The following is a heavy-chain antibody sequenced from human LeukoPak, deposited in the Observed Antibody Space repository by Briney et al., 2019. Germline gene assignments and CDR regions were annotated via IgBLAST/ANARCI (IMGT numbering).Heavy chain of an antibody. J-gene: IGHJ3*02. CDR3: AKGVVTAMFAFDI. CDR2: IIPIFGTA. CDR1: GGTFSSYA. D-gene: IGHD2-21*02. Sequence: SVKVSCKASGGTFSSYAISWVRQAPGQGLEWMGGIIPIFGTANYAQKFQGRVTITADESTSTAYMELSSLRSEDTAVYYCAKGVVTAMFAFDIWGQGTMVTVSS. V-gene: IGHV1-69*13.